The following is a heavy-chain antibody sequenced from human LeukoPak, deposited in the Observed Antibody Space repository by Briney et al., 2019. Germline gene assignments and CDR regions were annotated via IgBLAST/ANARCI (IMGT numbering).Heavy chain of an antibody. CDR1: GGTFSSYA. CDR2: IIPILGIA. J-gene: IGHJ5*02. D-gene: IGHD3-10*01. CDR3: ARDPLWFGEFSFDP. Sequence: GSSVKVSCKASGGTFSSYAISWVRQAPGQGLEWMGRIIPILGIANYAQKFQGRVTITADKSTSTAYMELSSLRSEDTAVYYCARDPLWFGEFSFDPWGQGTLVTVSS. V-gene: IGHV1-69*04.